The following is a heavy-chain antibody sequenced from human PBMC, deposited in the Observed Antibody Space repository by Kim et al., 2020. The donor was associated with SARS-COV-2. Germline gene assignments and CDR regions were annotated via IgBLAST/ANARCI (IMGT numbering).Heavy chain of an antibody. Sequence: SETLSLTCTVSAGSISSYYWSWIRQPPGKGLEWIGYIYYSGSTNYNPSLKSRVTISVDTSKNQFSLKLSSVTAADTAVYYCARGPDYGGQYFDYWGQGTLVTVSS. CDR3: ARGPDYGGQYFDY. CDR2: IYYSGST. J-gene: IGHJ4*02. D-gene: IGHD4-17*01. CDR1: AGSISSYY. V-gene: IGHV4-59*01.